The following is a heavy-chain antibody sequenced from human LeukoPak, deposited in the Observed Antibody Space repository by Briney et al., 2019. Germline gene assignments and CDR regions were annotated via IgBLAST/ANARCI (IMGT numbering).Heavy chain of an antibody. Sequence: GGSLRLSCAASGFTFSSYAMSWVPQAPGKGLEWGSAISGSGGRTHYADSVNGQYTISRDNTKNRLYQQVDCLRAKDTAVYCCAKEPYWGQGTLVTVSS. CDR2: ISGSGGRT. V-gene: IGHV3-23*01. CDR1: GFTFSSYA. CDR3: AKEPY. J-gene: IGHJ4*02.